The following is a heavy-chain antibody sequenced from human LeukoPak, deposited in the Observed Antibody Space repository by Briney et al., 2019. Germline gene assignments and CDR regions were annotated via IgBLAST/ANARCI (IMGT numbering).Heavy chain of an antibody. V-gene: IGHV3-74*01. Sequence: GGSLRLSCAASGFTFSDYWMHWVRQAPGKGLVWVSRINRDGHTTNYADSVKGRFTISRDNAKNTQYLQMNSLRAEDTAVYYCAKVADIVVVPAALDYWGQGTLVTVSS. CDR1: GFTFSDYW. CDR3: AKVADIVVVPAALDY. CDR2: INRDGHTT. D-gene: IGHD2-2*01. J-gene: IGHJ4*02.